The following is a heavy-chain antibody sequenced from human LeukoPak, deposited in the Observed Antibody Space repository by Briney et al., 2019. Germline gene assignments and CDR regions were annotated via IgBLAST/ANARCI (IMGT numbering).Heavy chain of an antibody. CDR3: ARNYDILTDFDY. D-gene: IGHD3-9*01. CDR1: GGTFSSYA. CDR2: IIPIFGTA. Sequence: SVKVSCKASGGTFSSYAISWVRQAPGQGLEWMGGIIPIFGTANYAQKFQGRVTITADKSTSTAYMELSSLRSEDTAMYYCARNYDILTDFDYWGQGTLVTVSS. V-gene: IGHV1-69*06. J-gene: IGHJ4*02.